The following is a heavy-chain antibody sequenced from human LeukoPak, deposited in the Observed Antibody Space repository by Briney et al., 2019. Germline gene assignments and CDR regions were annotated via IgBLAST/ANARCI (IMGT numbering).Heavy chain of an antibody. Sequence: GGSLRLSCAVSGVIFSSYAMSCGRQAPGRGGEWGSAISGSGGSTYYTDSVKGRFATSRDNSKNTLYLQTDSLTADDTAVYYCAKKARNTSPSDFESEMTTPFDDQGQGTLVTVSS. V-gene: IGHV3-23*01. D-gene: IGHD5-24*01. CDR1: GVIFSSYA. J-gene: IGHJ4*02. CDR3: AKKARNTSPSDFESEMTTPFDD. CDR2: ISGSGGST.